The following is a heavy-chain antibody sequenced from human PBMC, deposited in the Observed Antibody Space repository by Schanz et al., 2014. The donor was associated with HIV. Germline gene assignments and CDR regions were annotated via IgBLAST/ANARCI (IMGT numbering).Heavy chain of an antibody. Sequence: QVQLVQSGAEVKKPGASVKVSCKASGYTFTGYYMHWVRQAPGQGLEWMGWINPNSGGTNYAQKLQGRVTMTTDTSTSTAYMELSSLRSADTAVYFCARAAFSSEYYYGMDVWGQGTTVTVSS. CDR3: ARAAFSSEYYYGMDV. CDR1: GYTFTGYY. CDR2: INPNSGGT. V-gene: IGHV1-2*02. D-gene: IGHD3-3*02. J-gene: IGHJ6*02.